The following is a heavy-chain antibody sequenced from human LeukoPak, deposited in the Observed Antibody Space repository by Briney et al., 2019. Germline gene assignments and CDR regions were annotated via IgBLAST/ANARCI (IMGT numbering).Heavy chain of an antibody. CDR1: GGSFSGYY. D-gene: IGHD2-2*01. CDR3: ARRYCSSTSCDAFDI. J-gene: IGHJ3*02. CDR2: INHSGST. Sequence: PSETLPLTCAVYGGSFSGYYWSWIRQPPGKGLEWIGEINHSGSTNYNPSLKSRVTISVDTSKNQFSLKLSSVTAADTAVYYCARRYCSSTSCDAFDIWGQGTMVTVSS. V-gene: IGHV4-34*01.